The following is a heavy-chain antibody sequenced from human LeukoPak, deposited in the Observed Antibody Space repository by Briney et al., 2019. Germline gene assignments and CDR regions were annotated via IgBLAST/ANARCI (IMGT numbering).Heavy chain of an antibody. D-gene: IGHD1/OR15-1a*01. Sequence: SETVSCNCTVSGGPISSSSYYWGGIRQPPGKGLEWIGSIYYSGRTYYNPSLKSRVTISLDTSKNQFSLKLSSMTAADTAVYYCARQRVNKWNNLWSFDYGGQGTLVTVSS. CDR1: GGPISSSSYY. J-gene: IGHJ4*02. CDR3: ARQRVNKWNNLWSFDY. CDR2: IYYSGRT. V-gene: IGHV4-39*01.